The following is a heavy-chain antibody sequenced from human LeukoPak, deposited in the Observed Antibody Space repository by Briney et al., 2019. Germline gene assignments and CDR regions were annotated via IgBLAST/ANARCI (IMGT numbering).Heavy chain of an antibody. Sequence: PGRSLRLSCAASGFTFSSYGMHWVRQAPGKGLEWVAVIWYDGSNKYYADSVKGRFTISGDNSKNTLYLQMNSLRAEDTAVYYCARDGATVTTSLDWYFDLWGRGTLVTVSS. CDR1: GFTFSSYG. D-gene: IGHD4-17*01. CDR3: ARDGATVTTSLDWYFDL. CDR2: IWYDGSNK. V-gene: IGHV3-33*01. J-gene: IGHJ2*01.